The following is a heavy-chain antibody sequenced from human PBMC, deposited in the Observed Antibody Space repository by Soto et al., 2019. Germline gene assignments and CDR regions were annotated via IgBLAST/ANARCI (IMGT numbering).Heavy chain of an antibody. V-gene: IGHV1-69*01. CDR3: ARNGTYSSALSQYAGMNV. J-gene: IGHJ6*02. D-gene: IGHD1-26*01. CDR2: TVPMLGTP. Sequence: QVQLVQSGAEVKEPGSSVRVSCKASGGTFDNFIMNWVRQTPGQGLEWMGGTVPMLGTPTYAEKFKGTVTTAANGSTSKMHMEVMSTRSEDTAIYYCARNGTYSSALSQYAGMNVGGQGTTVTVSS. CDR1: GGTFDNFI.